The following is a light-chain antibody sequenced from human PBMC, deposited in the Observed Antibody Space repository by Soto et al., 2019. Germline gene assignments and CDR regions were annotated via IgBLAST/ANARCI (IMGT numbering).Light chain of an antibody. Sequence: QSVLTQPPSVSGAPGQRVTISCTWSSSNIGAGYDVHWYQRLPGTAPKVLIYGNNNRPSGVPDRFSGSKSGTSASLAITGLQAEDEADYYCQSYDSSLSGSYVFGTGTKRTVL. J-gene: IGLJ1*01. CDR2: GNN. CDR1: SSNIGAGYD. V-gene: IGLV1-40*01. CDR3: QSYDSSLSGSYV.